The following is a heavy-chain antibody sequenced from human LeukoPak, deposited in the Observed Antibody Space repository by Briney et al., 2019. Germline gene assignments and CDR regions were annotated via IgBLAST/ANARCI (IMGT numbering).Heavy chain of an antibody. CDR2: ISYDGSNK. Sequence: GGSLRLSCADSGFTFSNYGMHWVRQAPGKGLEWVAVISYDGSNKYYADSVKGRFTISRDNSKNTLYLQMNSLRAEDTAVYYCARGPGWGAVAGPSFDYWGQGTLVTVSS. V-gene: IGHV3-30*03. CDR1: GFTFSNYG. J-gene: IGHJ4*02. CDR3: ARGPGWGAVAGPSFDY. D-gene: IGHD6-19*01.